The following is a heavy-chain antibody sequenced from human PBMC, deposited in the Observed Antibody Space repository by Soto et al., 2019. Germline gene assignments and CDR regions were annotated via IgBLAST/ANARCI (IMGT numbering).Heavy chain of an antibody. CDR1: GFTFSTYW. V-gene: IGHV3-74*01. Sequence: EVQLVESGGGLVQPGGSLRLSCAASGFTFSTYWLHWVRQTPGKGLVCVSRINSDGSSTNYADSVKGRFTNFRDNAKNTLYLQMNSLRAEDTAVYYCARVDGDYTMDVWGQGTTVTVSS. CDR3: ARVDGDYTMDV. J-gene: IGHJ6*02. CDR2: INSDGSST. D-gene: IGHD4-17*01.